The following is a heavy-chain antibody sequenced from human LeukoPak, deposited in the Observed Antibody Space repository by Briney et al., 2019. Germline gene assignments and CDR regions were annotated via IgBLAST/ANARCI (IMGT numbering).Heavy chain of an antibody. V-gene: IGHV3-21*01. CDR1: GFTFSNYN. CDR3: AKDKYSYYYMDV. Sequence: GGSLRLSCAASGFTFSNYNMNWVRQAPGKGLEWVSSISSSSSYIYYADSVKGRFTISRDNAKNSLYLQMNSLTVEDTAVYYCAKDKYSYYYMDVWGKGTTVTISS. J-gene: IGHJ6*03. D-gene: IGHD5-18*01. CDR2: ISSSSSYI.